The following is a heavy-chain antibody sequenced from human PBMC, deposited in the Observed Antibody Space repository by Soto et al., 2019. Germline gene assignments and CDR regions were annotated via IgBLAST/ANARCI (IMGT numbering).Heavy chain of an antibody. Sequence: EVQLVESGGGLVQPGRSLRLSCAASGFTFDDYAMHWVRQAPGKGLDWVSGISRNSGSIGYADSVKGRFTISRDNAKNSLYLQMHSLRAEDTALYYCAKEGTYYDFWSGYYRVGTFDYWGQGTLVTVSS. CDR1: GFTFDDYA. J-gene: IGHJ4*02. CDR3: AKEGTYYDFWSGYYRVGTFDY. D-gene: IGHD3-3*01. CDR2: ISRNSGSI. V-gene: IGHV3-9*01.